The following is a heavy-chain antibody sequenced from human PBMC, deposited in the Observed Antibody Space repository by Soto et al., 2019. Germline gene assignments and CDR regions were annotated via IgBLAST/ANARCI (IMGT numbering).Heavy chain of an antibody. V-gene: IGHV1-18*01. CDR3: ASATSIAVAGKET. CDR1: GDTVTKYG. J-gene: IGHJ4*01. D-gene: IGHD6-19*01. CDR2: ISFYNGHT. Sequence: QVQLVQPGGEVKKPGASVKVSCKASGDTVTKYGISWVRQAPGQGLEWLGWISFYNGHTNYALKFQDRINFTTDTSTSTASMELRSLTSVDTVVYYCASATSIAVAGKETWGHGTLVTVSS.